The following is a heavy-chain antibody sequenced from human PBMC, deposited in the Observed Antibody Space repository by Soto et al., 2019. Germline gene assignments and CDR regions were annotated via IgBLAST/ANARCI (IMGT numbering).Heavy chain of an antibody. CDR3: ARATGERIYYYYYYMDV. CDR2: IYPGDSDT. V-gene: IGHV5-51*01. CDR1: GYSFTSYW. Sequence: GESLKISCKGSGYSFTSYWIGWVRQMPGKGLEWMGIIYPGDSDTRYSPSFQGQVTISADKSISTAYLQWSSLKASDTAMYYCARATGERIYYYYYYMDVWGKGTTVTVSS. J-gene: IGHJ6*03. D-gene: IGHD2-15*01.